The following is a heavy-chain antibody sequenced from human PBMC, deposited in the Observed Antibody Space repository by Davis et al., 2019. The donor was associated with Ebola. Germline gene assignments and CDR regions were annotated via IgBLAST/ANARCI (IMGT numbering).Heavy chain of an antibody. V-gene: IGHV4-59*01. Sequence: PGGSLRLSCTVSGGSISSYYWSWIRQPPGKGLEWIGYIYYSGSTNYNPSLKSRVTISVDTSKNQFSLKLSSVTAADTAVYYCARALGQVDVWGKGTTVTVSS. J-gene: IGHJ6*04. CDR1: GGSISSYY. CDR3: ARALGQVDV. CDR2: IYYSGST.